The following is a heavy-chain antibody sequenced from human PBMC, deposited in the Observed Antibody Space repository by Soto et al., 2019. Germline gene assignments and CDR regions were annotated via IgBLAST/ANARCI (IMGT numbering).Heavy chain of an antibody. V-gene: IGHV1-69*13. CDR3: ARDYLGEWELPGAFDS. CDR1: GGTFSSYS. D-gene: IGHD1-26*01. Sequence: SVKVSCKASGGTFSSYSISWVRQAPGQGLEWMGGIIPIFGTANYAQKFQGRVTITADESTSTAYMELSSLRSEDTAVYYCARDYLGEWELPGAFDSCGQGTMVTVSS. CDR2: IIPIFGTA. J-gene: IGHJ3*02.